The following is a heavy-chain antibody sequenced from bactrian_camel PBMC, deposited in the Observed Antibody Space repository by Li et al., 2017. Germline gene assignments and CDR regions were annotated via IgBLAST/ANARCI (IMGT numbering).Heavy chain of an antibody. V-gene: IGHV3S10*01. J-gene: IGHJ4*01. CDR2: LDSDGRI. Sequence: VQLVESGGGLVQPGESLRLSCVASGITFSRHDMSWVRQAPGKEVEWVGSLDSDGRIYYADSVKGRFTISQDNAKNKGYLQMNNLKTEDTAVYSCAALGGSWSCNYYGQGTQVTVS. CDR3: AALGGSWSCNY. CDR1: GITFSRHD. D-gene: IGHD6*01.